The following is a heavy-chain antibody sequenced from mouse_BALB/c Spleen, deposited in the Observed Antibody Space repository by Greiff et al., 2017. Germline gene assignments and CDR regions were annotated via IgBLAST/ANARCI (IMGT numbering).Heavy chain of an antibody. CDR2: ISSGSSTI. CDR1: GFTFSSFG. D-gene: IGHD2-1*01. Sequence: EVQLVESGGGLVQPGGSRKLSCAASGFTFSSFGMHWVRQAPEKGLEWVAYISSGSSTIYYADTVKGRFTISSDNPKNTLFLQMTSLRSEDTALYYCARSAGNYGGCAYWGQGTLVTVSA. CDR3: ARSAGNYGGCAY. V-gene: IGHV5-17*02. J-gene: IGHJ3*01.